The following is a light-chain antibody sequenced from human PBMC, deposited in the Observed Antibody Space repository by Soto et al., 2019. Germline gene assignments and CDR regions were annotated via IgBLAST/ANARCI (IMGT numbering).Light chain of an antibody. CDR1: SSDVGGNKY. J-gene: IGLJ1*01. Sequence: QSALAQPASVSGSPGQSITISCTGTSSDVGGNKYVSWYQQYPGKVPKLLINKVTNRPSGVSYRFSGSKSGNTASLTISALLAEDEADYFCASSTRDSIYVFGNRTKVTV. V-gene: IGLV2-14*01. CDR2: KVT. CDR3: ASSTRDSIYV.